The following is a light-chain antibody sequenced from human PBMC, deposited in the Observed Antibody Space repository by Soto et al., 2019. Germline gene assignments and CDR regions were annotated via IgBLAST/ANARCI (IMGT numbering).Light chain of an antibody. CDR2: DAS. Sequence: IMLTQSPGTLSLPPGERVTLSCRASQRVYSSYLAWYQQRPGQAPRLLFYDASIRATGIPDRFSGSGSGTDFSLTISRLEPEDFAVYYCHQYASSPWTFGQGTKVDIK. J-gene: IGKJ1*01. CDR3: HQYASSPWT. CDR1: QRVYSSY. V-gene: IGKV3-20*01.